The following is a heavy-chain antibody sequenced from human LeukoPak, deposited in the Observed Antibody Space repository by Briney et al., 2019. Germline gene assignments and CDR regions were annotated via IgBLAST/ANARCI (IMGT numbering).Heavy chain of an antibody. CDR3: ARLWFGESTFDY. V-gene: IGHV4-59*08. CDR1: GGSISSYY. J-gene: IGHJ4*02. Sequence: SETLSLTCTVSGGSISSYYWSWIRQPPGKGLEWIGYIYYSGSTNYNPSLKSRVTISVDTSKNQFSLKLSSVTAADTAEYYCARLWFGESTFDYWGQGTLVTVSS. D-gene: IGHD3-10*01. CDR2: IYYSGST.